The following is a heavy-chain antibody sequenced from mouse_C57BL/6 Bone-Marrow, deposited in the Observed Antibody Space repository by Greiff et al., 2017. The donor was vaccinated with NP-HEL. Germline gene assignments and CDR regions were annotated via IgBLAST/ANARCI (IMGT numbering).Heavy chain of an antibody. Sequence: QVQLQQSGPELVKPGASVKISCKASGYAFSSSWMNWVKQRPGKGLEWIGRIYPGDGGTNYNGKFKGKATLTADKSSSTAYMQLSSLTSEDSAVYFCARTRLRRAMDYWGQGTSVTVSS. V-gene: IGHV1-82*01. CDR1: GYAFSSSW. J-gene: IGHJ4*01. CDR3: ARTRLRRAMDY. D-gene: IGHD2-4*01. CDR2: IYPGDGGT.